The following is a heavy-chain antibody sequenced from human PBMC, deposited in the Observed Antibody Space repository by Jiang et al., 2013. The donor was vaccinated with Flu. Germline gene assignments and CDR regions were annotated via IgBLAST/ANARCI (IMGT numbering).Heavy chain of an antibody. V-gene: IGHV1-69*06. Sequence: SGAEVKKPGSSVEVSCKTSGGTFSSYAINWVRQAPGQGLEWMGGIIPIFGTANYAQKFQGRVTITADKSTSTAYMELSSLRSDDTAVYYCARASSDCSSISCPFDYWGQGTLVTVSS. CDR1: GGTFSSYA. D-gene: IGHD2-2*01. CDR2: IIPIFGTA. CDR3: ARASSDCSSISCPFDY. J-gene: IGHJ4*02.